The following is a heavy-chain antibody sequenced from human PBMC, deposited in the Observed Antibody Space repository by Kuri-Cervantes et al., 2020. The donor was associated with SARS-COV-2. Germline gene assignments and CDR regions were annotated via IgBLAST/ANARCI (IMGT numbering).Heavy chain of an antibody. CDR3: ARGGTGMAFARYLGYYYMDV. D-gene: IGHD1-1*01. CDR1: GYTFTSYY. Sequence: ASVKVSCKASGYTFTSYYMHWVRQAPGQGLEWMGIINPSGGSTSYAQKFQGRVTMTRDTSASTAYMELSSLRSEDTAVYYCARGGTGMAFARYLGYYYMDVWGKGTTVTVSS. CDR2: INPSGGST. J-gene: IGHJ6*03. V-gene: IGHV1-46*01.